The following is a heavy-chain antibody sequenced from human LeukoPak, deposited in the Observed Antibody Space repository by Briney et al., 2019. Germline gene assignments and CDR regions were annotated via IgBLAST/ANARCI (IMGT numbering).Heavy chain of an antibody. V-gene: IGHV3-73*01. J-gene: IGHJ4*02. CDR1: GFTFSGSA. Sequence: LSGGSLRLSCAASGFTFSGSAMHWVRQASGKGLEWVGRIRSKANSYATAYAASVKGRFTISRDDSKNTAYLQMNSLKTEDTAVYYCTTYGDYHGTADYWGQGTLVTVSS. CDR2: IRSKANSYAT. D-gene: IGHD4-17*01. CDR3: TTYGDYHGTADY.